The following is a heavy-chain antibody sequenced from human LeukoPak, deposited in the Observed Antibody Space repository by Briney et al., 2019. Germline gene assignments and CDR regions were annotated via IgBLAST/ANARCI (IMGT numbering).Heavy chain of an antibody. CDR3: AKNSGSYLSYFDY. Sequence: PGGSLRFSCAASGFTFSSYAMSWVRQAPGKGLEWVSAISGSGGSTYYADSVKGRFTISRDNSKNTLYLQMNSLRAEDTAVYYCAKNSGSYLSYFDYWGQGTLVTVSS. J-gene: IGHJ4*02. CDR2: ISGSGGST. CDR1: GFTFSSYA. V-gene: IGHV3-23*01. D-gene: IGHD1-26*01.